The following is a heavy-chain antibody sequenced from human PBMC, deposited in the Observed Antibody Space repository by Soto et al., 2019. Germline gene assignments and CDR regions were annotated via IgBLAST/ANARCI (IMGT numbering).Heavy chain of an antibody. CDR3: ASEDCRNTNCLKGFDY. CDR2: VNPESGNP. V-gene: IGHV1-2*02. CDR1: GYTFSSYS. D-gene: IGHD2-15*01. Sequence: ASVKVSCKASGYTFSSYSVHWVRQAPGQGFEWVGGVNPESGNPKYVPKFQGRVTVTRDTSTSTAYMELNRLTSDDTAVYYCASEDCRNTNCLKGFDYWGQGTLVTVSS. J-gene: IGHJ4*02.